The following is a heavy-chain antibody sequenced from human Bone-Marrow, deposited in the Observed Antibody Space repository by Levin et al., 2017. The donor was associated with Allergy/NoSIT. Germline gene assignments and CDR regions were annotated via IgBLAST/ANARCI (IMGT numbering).Heavy chain of an antibody. Sequence: PGGSLRLSCAASGFNFASYGMNWVRQAPGKGLEWVSSISGTGRHIYLADSLKGRFTISRDNAKNSLSLRMNNLRVEDTAVFYCAKDEGPFSSSFAFDCWGQGALVTVSS. J-gene: IGHJ4*02. CDR2: ISGTGRHI. CDR3: AKDEGPFSSSFAFDC. V-gene: IGHV3-21*01. D-gene: IGHD2-2*01. CDR1: GFNFASYG.